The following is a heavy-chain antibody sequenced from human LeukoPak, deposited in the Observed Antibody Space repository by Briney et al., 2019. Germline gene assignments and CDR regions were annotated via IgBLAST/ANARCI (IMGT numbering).Heavy chain of an antibody. CDR2: IYYSGST. V-gene: IGHV4-31*03. J-gene: IGHJ4*02. Sequence: SQTLSLTCTVSGGSISSGGYYWSWIRQHPGKGLEWIGYIYYSGSTYYNPSLKSRVTISVDTSKNQFSLKLSSVTAADTAVYYCARVIGRLEMATITETDYFDYWGQGTLVTVSS. CDR3: ARVIGRLEMATITETDYFDY. CDR1: GGSISSGGYY. D-gene: IGHD5-24*01.